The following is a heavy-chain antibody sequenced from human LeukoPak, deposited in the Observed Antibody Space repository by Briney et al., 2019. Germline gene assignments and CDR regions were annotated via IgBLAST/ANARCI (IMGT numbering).Heavy chain of an antibody. CDR3: ARVGYYSSSWEHFFDY. J-gene: IGHJ4*02. Sequence: SETLSLTCTVSGDSISTSKSYWGWIRQPPLKGLEWIGSIYYTGNTYYNASLKSRVTISVDTSKNQFSLKLSSVTAADTAVYYCARVGYYSSSWEHFFDYWGQGTLVTVSS. CDR1: GDSISTSKSY. CDR2: IYYTGNT. D-gene: IGHD6-13*01. V-gene: IGHV4-39*01.